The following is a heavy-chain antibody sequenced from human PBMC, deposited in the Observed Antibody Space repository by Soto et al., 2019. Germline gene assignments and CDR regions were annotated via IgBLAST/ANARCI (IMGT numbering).Heavy chain of an antibody. J-gene: IGHJ4*02. CDR3: ARPSNFNSSGYFAY. V-gene: IGHV3-30*03. CDR2: ISYFGNIK. CDR1: GFIFSGSL. D-gene: IGHD3-22*01. Sequence: QVQLEESGGGVVQPGKSLRLSCAASGFIFSGSLMYWVRQAPGKGLDWVATISYFGNIKDYADSVKGRFTISRDNSKNTLFLQMNSLKVEDMAMYYCARPSNFNSSGYFAYWGQGTLVTVSS.